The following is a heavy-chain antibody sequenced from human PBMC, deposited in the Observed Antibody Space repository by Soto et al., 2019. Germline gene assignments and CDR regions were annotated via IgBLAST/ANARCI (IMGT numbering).Heavy chain of an antibody. Sequence: SETLSLTCTVSGGSISSGGYYWSWIRQHPGKGLEWIGYIYYSGSTYYNPSLKSRVTISVDTSKNQFSLKLSSVTAADTAVYYCASSGSGGYYYYYGMDVWGPGTTVTV. CDR3: ASSGSGGYYYYYGMDV. CDR2: IYYSGST. V-gene: IGHV4-31*03. J-gene: IGHJ6*02. CDR1: GGSISSGGYY. D-gene: IGHD3-10*01.